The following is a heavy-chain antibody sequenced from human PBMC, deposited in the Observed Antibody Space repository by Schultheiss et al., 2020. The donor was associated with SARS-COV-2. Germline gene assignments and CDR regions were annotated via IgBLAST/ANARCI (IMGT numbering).Heavy chain of an antibody. J-gene: IGHJ4*02. V-gene: IGHV3-33*01. CDR1: GFTFSSYG. D-gene: IGHD5-18*01. CDR2: IWYDGSNK. Sequence: GGSLRLSCAASGFTFSSYGMHWVRQAPGKGLEWVAVIWYDGSNKYYADSVKGRFTISRDNSKNTLYLQMNSLRAEDTAVYYCARGAVDTAMEGGGYFDYWGQGTLVTVSS. CDR3: ARGAVDTAMEGGGYFDY.